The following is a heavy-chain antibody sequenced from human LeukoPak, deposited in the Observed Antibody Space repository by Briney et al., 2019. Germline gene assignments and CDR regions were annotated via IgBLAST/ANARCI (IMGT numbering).Heavy chain of an antibody. V-gene: IGHV1-18*01. J-gene: IGHJ4*02. CDR1: GGTFTSYG. CDR2: ISAYNGNT. D-gene: IGHD3-9*01. CDR3: ARKDYDILTGTTDY. Sequence: ASVKVSCKASGGTFTSYGISWVRQAPGQGLEWMGWISAYNGNTNYAQKLQGRVTMTTDTSTSTAYMELRSLRSDDTAVYYCARKDYDILTGTTDYWGQGTLVTVSS.